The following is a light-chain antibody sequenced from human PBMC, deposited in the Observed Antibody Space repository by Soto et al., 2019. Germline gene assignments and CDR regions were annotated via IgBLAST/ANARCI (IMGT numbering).Light chain of an antibody. Sequence: QSALTQPPSASRSPGQSVTISCTGTSSDVGGYNYVSWYQQHPGKAPKLMIYEVSKRPSGVPDRFSGSKSGNTASLTVSGLQAEDEADYYCSSYAGSNIWGYVFGTGTKLTVL. V-gene: IGLV2-8*02. CDR3: SSYAGSNIWGYV. CDR2: EVS. CDR1: SSDVGGYNY. J-gene: IGLJ1*01.